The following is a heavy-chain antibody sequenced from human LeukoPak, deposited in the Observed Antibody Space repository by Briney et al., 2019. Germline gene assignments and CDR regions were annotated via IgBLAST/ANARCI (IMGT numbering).Heavy chain of an antibody. CDR2: INHNGNVN. Sequence: GGSLRLSCAASEFTFSSYSMNWVRQAPGKGLEWVASINHNGNVNYYVDSVKGRFTISRDNAKNSLYLQMSNLRAEDTAVYFCARGGGLDIWGQGATVTVSS. V-gene: IGHV3-7*03. D-gene: IGHD3-16*01. CDR3: ARGGGLDI. J-gene: IGHJ6*02. CDR1: EFTFSSYS.